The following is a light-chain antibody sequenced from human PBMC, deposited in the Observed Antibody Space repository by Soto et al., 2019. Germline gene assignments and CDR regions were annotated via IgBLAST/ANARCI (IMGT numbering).Light chain of an antibody. CDR3: QQRSDWLPIT. CDR1: QSVSSSY. V-gene: IGKV3D-20*02. Sequence: EIVLTQSPGTLSLSPGERATLSCRASQSVSSSYLAWYKQKPGQAPKLLIYDASKRATGIPARFSGSGSGTDFTLTISSLEPEDFAVYYCQQRSDWLPITFGQGTRLEIK. CDR2: DAS. J-gene: IGKJ5*01.